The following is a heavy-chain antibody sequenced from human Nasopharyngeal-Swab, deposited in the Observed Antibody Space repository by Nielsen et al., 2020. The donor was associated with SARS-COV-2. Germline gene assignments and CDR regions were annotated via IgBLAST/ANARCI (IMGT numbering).Heavy chain of an antibody. Sequence: WIRQPPGKGLEWVSGVSWNGSRTHYADSVKGRFIISRDNSRNFLYQQMNSLRPEDMAVYYCARDRIKNWFDPWGQGTLVTVSS. J-gene: IGHJ5*02. V-gene: IGHV3-19*01. D-gene: IGHD2-21*01. CDR2: VSWNGSRT. CDR3: ARDRIKNWFDP.